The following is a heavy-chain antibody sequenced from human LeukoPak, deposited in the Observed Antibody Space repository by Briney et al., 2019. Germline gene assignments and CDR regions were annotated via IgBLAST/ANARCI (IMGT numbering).Heavy chain of an antibody. CDR3: ARGGGNTRELTPFDI. D-gene: IGHD3-10*01. CDR2: IFTSGNP. V-gene: IGHV4-61*02. J-gene: IGHJ3*02. CDR1: GGSISSSIYY. Sequence: SETLSLTCTVSGGSISSSIYYWSWIRQPAGKGLEWIGRIFTSGNPNYNPSFKSRVAMSVDMSKNQLSLRINSVTAADTAVYYCARGGGNTRELTPFDIWGQGTMVTVSS.